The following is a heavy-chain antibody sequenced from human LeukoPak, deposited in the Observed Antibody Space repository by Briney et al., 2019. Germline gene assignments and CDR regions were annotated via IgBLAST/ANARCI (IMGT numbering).Heavy chain of an antibody. Sequence: SETLSLTCTVSGDSITNYYWSWIRQPPGKGLEWIGYISYSGSANYNPSLKSRVTISVDMSKNQFSLKLSSVTAADTAVYHCAKREWVPYYFDNGGRGARVTVPS. V-gene: IGHV4-59*01. CDR2: ISYSGSA. CDR1: GDSITNYY. CDR3: AKREWVPYYFDN. J-gene: IGHJ4*02. D-gene: IGHD3-3*01.